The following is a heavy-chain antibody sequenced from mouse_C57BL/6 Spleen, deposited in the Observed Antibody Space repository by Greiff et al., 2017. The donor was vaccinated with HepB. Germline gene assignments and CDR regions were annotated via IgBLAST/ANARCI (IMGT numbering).Heavy chain of an antibody. D-gene: IGHD1-1*01. CDR3: AREETYYGSSYDWFAY. CDR2: ISDGGSYT. CDR1: GFTFSSYA. J-gene: IGHJ3*01. Sequence: EVKLLESGGGLVKPGGSLKLSCAASGFTFSSYAMSWVRQTPEKRLEWVATISDGGSYTYYPDNVKGRFTISRDNAKNNLYLQMSHLKSEDTAMYYCAREETYYGSSYDWFAYWGQGTLVTVSA. V-gene: IGHV5-4*01.